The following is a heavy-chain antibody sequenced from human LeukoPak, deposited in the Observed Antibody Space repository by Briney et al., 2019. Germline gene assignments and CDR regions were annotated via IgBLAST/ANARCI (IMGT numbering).Heavy chain of an antibody. Sequence: GASVKVSCKASGYTFTSYYMHWVRQAPGQGLEWMGIINPSGGSTSYAQKFQGRVTMTRDTSTSTVYMELSSLRSEDTAVYYCARALSSLYSSGWYGFDYWGQGTLVTVSS. J-gene: IGHJ4*02. CDR3: ARALSSLYSSGWYGFDY. V-gene: IGHV1-46*01. CDR2: INPSGGST. D-gene: IGHD6-19*01. CDR1: GYTFTSYY.